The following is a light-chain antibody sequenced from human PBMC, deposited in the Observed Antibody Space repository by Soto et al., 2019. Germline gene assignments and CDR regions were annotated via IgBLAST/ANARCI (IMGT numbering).Light chain of an antibody. CDR1: QSISSW. CDR3: QQYNSYSAT. Sequence: DIQMTQSPSTLSASVGDRVTITCRASQSISSWLAWYQQKPGKAPKLLIYDASSLESGVPSRFSGSGSGTEFTLNISSLQPDDFATYYCQQYNSYSATFGQGTQLEIK. CDR2: DAS. V-gene: IGKV1-5*01. J-gene: IGKJ2*01.